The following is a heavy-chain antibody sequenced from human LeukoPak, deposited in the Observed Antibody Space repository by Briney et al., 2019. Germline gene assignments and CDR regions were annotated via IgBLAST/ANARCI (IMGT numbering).Heavy chain of an antibody. V-gene: IGHV3-23*01. J-gene: IGHJ4*02. Sequence: PGGSLRLSCAASGFSFSNYGMNWVRQAPGKGLEWVSGIIGSGGTTYYADSVKGRFTISRDNSKNTLYLQMNSLRAEDTAVYYCAKVRSGYSYGCSDYWGQGTLVTVSS. CDR1: GFSFSNYG. CDR3: AKVRSGYSYGCSDY. CDR2: IIGSGGTT. D-gene: IGHD5-18*01.